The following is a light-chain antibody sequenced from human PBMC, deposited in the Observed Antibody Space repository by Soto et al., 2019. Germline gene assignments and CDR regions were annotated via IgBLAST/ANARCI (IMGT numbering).Light chain of an antibody. CDR3: AAWDDSLNGQV. J-gene: IGLJ1*01. CDR1: RSNIGTNT. CDR2: TND. Sequence: QSVLTQPPSASGTPGQRVSISCSGSRSNIGTNTVNWYQQLPVTAPKLLIYTNDERPSGVPDRFSGSKSGTSASLAISGLQSEDEADYYCAAWDDSLNGQVFGTGTKLTVL. V-gene: IGLV1-44*01.